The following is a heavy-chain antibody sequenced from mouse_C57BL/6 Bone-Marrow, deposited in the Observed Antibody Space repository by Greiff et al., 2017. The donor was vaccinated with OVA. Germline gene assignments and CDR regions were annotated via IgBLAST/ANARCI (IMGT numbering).Heavy chain of an antibody. J-gene: IGHJ3*01. CDR1: GYAFSSSW. Sequence: VQLQQSGPELVKPGASVKISCKASGYAFSSSWMNWVKQRPGKGLEWIGRIYPGDGDTNYNGKFKGKATLTADKSSSTAYMQLSSLTSEDSAVYFCARSAPFADWGQGTLVTVSA. V-gene: IGHV1-82*01. CDR3: ARSAPFAD. CDR2: IYPGDGDT.